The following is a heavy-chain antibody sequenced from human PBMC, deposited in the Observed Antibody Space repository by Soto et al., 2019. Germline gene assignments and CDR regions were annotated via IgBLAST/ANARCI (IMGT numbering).Heavy chain of an antibody. D-gene: IGHD5-18*01. V-gene: IGHV3-11*06. CDR3: ARSSGGRQFVGYKDGLDV. CDR2: ISGSGTYT. Sequence: QVQLVESGGGLVKPGGSLRLSCAVSGFTVSDHYMTWIRQAPGKGLEWVSYISGSGTYTNYADAVKGRFIISRDIAQNSLWLQINSVRAEDTAVYYCARSSGGRQFVGYKDGLDVWSQGTAVTVSS. J-gene: IGHJ6*02. CDR1: GFTVSDHY.